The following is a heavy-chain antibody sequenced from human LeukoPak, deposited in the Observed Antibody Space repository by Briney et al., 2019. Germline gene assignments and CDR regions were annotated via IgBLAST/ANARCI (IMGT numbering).Heavy chain of an antibody. CDR3: ARDVSSVVPAAMGEHSWFDP. Sequence: GGPLRLSCAASGFTFSSYWMHWVRQAPGKGLVWVSRINSDGSSTPYADSVKGRFTISRNNAKNTLYLQMNSLRAEGTAVYYCARDVSSVVPAAMGEHSWFDPWGQGTLVTVSS. J-gene: IGHJ5*02. V-gene: IGHV3-74*01. D-gene: IGHD2-2*01. CDR1: GFTFSSYW. CDR2: INSDGSST.